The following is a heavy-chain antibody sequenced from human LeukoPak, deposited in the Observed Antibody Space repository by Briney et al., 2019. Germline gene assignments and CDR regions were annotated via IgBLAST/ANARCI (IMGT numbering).Heavy chain of an antibody. V-gene: IGHV3-7*01. CDR1: GFTFSSYW. D-gene: IGHD7-27*01. Sequence: GGSLRLSCAASGFTFSSYWMSWVRQAPGKGLEWVANIKQDGSEKYYVDSVKGRFTISRDNAKNSLYLQMNSLRAEDTAVYYCARALGDYYYYYMGVWGKGTTVTVSS. CDR3: ARALGDYYYYYMGV. CDR2: IKQDGSEK. J-gene: IGHJ6*03.